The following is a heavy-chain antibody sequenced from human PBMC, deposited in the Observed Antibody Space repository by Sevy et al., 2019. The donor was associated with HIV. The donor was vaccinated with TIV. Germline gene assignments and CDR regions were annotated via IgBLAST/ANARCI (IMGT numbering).Heavy chain of an antibody. CDR3: ARAPPVRSGDDSLNWFDP. J-gene: IGHJ5*02. D-gene: IGHD5-12*01. CDR1: GGSISAYY. V-gene: IGHV4-59*01. Sequence: SETLSLTCTVSGGSISAYYWSWIRQPPGKGLEYLGYIYYTGSTNYNPSLKSRVTISVDTSKNQFSLKLSSVTVADTAVDYCARAPPVRSGDDSLNWFDPWGQGTLVTVSS. CDR2: IYYTGST.